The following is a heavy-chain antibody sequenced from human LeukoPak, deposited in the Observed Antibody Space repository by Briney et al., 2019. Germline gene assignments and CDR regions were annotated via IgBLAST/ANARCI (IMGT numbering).Heavy chain of an antibody. CDR3: AREDDYGGRTLDY. Sequence: GGSLRLSCAASGFTFSSYSMNWVRQAPGKGLEWVLSISSSSSYIYYADSVKGRFTISRDNAKNSLYLQMNSLRAEDTAVYYCAREDDYGGRTLDYWGQGTLVTVSS. V-gene: IGHV3-21*01. CDR2: ISSSSSYI. CDR1: GFTFSSYS. D-gene: IGHD4-23*01. J-gene: IGHJ4*02.